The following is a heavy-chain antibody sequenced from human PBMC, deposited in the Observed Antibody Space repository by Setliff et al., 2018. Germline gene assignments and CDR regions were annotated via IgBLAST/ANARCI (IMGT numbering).Heavy chain of an antibody. Sequence: PSETLSLTCTVSGGSISSRTYYWSWIRQPAGKGLEWIGHIFYSGDTKSNPSLKSRVTMSVDTSKNQFSLKLTSVTAADAAVYYCARDRTYYGSGTYTRWFDYWGQGTLVTGSS. CDR1: GGSISSRTYY. CDR2: IFYSGDT. CDR3: ARDRTYYGSGTYTRWFDY. J-gene: IGHJ4*02. V-gene: IGHV4-61*10. D-gene: IGHD3-10*01.